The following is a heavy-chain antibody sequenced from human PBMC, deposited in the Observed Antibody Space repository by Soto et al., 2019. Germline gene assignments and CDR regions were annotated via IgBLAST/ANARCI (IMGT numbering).Heavy chain of an antibody. D-gene: IGHD3-10*01. Sequence: PGGSLRLSCAASGFTFSSYAMHWVRQAPGKGLEWVAVISYDGSNKYYADSVKGRFTISRDNSKNTLYLQMNSLRAEDTAVYYCAREVSDMDAFDIWGQGTMVTVSS. V-gene: IGHV3-30-3*01. CDR3: AREVSDMDAFDI. CDR1: GFTFSSYA. J-gene: IGHJ3*02. CDR2: ISYDGSNK.